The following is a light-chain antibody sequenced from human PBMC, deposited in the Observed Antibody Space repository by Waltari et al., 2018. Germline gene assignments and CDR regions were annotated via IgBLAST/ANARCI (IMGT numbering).Light chain of an antibody. J-gene: IGKJ4*01. Sequence: DIVLTQSPLSLPVTPGEPASISCRSRQSLLLHGNGYNYLDWYVQKPGQSPQLLIYLASNRASGVPDRFSGSGSGTDFTLRISRVEAEDVGVYYCMQSLQTPPLTCGGGTRLEI. CDR2: LAS. V-gene: IGKV2-28*01. CDR3: MQSLQTPPLT. CDR1: QSLLLHGNGYNY.